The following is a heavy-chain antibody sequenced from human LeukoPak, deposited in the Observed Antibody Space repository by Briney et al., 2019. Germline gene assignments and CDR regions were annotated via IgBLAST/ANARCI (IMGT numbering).Heavy chain of an antibody. D-gene: IGHD6-6*01. J-gene: IGHJ6*03. CDR2: MNPNSGNT. V-gene: IGHV1-8*03. Sequence: ASVKVSCKASGYTFTSYDINWVRQATGQGLEWMGWMNPNSGNTGYAQKFQGRVTITRNTSISTAYMELSSLRSEDTAVYYCARGVDSSSSDYYYHMDVWGKETTVTVSS. CDR1: GYTFTSYD. CDR3: ARGVDSSSSDYYYHMDV.